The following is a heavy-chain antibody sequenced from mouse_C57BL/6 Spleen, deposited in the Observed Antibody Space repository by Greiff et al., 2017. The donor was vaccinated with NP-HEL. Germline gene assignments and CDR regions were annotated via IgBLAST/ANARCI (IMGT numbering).Heavy chain of an antibody. Sequence: QVQLQQPGAELVRPGSSVKLSCKASGYTFTSYWMDWVKQRPGQGLEWIGNIYPSDSETHYNQKFKDKATLTVDKSSSTAYMQLSSLTSEDSAVYYCARRLHGYFDVWGTGTTVTVSS. CDR2: IYPSDSET. CDR1: GYTFTSYW. V-gene: IGHV1-61*01. D-gene: IGHD3-2*02. CDR3: ARRLHGYFDV. J-gene: IGHJ1*03.